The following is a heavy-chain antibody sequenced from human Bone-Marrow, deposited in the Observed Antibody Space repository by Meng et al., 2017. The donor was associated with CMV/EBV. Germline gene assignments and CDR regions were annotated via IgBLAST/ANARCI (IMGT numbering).Heavy chain of an antibody. CDR2: ISSGSGTI. CDR1: GITFSSHG. J-gene: IGHJ4*02. V-gene: IGHV3-48*04. D-gene: IGHD1-7*01. CDR3: AREGLELTNHFDY. Sequence: GESLKISCAASGITFSSHGMNWVRQAPGKGLEWLAYISSGSGTIYYADSVKGRFTISRDNAKNSLYLQMNSLRVDDTAVYYCAREGLELTNHFDYWGQGTLVTVSS.